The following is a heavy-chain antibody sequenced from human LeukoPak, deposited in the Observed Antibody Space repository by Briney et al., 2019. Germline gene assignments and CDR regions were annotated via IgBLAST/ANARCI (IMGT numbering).Heavy chain of an antibody. Sequence: GGPLRLSCAASGFTFSSYGMHWVRQAPGKGLEWVAVISYDGSNKYYADSVKGRFTISRDNSKNTLYLQMNSLRAEDTAVYYCASRTNSSGYFYWGQGTLVTVSS. CDR3: ASRTNSSGYFY. J-gene: IGHJ4*02. D-gene: IGHD3-22*01. CDR1: GFTFSSYG. CDR2: ISYDGSNK. V-gene: IGHV3-30*03.